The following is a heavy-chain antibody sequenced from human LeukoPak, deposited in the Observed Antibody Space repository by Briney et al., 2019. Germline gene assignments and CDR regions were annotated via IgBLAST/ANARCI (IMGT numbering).Heavy chain of an antibody. J-gene: IGHJ6*03. CDR2: INPSGGST. CDR3: ASSTVTTGYYYYYMDV. V-gene: IGHV1-46*01. Sequence: ASVKVSCKASGYTFTSYYMHWVRQAPGQGLEWMGIINPSGGSTSYAQKFQGRVTMTRDTSTSTVYMELSSLRSDDTAVYYCASSTVTTGYYYYYMDVWGKGTTVTVSS. D-gene: IGHD4-17*01. CDR1: GYTFTSYY.